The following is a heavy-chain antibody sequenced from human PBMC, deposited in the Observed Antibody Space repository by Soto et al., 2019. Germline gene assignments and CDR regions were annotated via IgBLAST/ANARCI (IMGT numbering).Heavy chain of an antibody. CDR2: IYYSGST. J-gene: IGHJ4*02. CDR3: XXXXXXWYYFDY. CDR1: GGSISSGGYY. Sequence: SETLSLTCTVSGGSISSGGYYWSWIRQHPGKGLEWIGYIYYSGSTYYNPSLKSRVTISVDTSKNQFSLKLSSVTAADTAVYXXXXXXXXWYYFDYWGQGTLVTVSS. V-gene: IGHV4-31*03.